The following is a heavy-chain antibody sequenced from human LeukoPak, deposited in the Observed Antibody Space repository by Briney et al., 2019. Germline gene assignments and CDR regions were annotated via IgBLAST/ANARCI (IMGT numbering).Heavy chain of an antibody. D-gene: IGHD3-22*01. V-gene: IGHV1-69*02. Sequence: SVKVSCKASGGTFSSYTISWVRQAPGQGLEWMGRIIPILGIANYAQKFQGRVTITADKSTSTAYMELSSLRSEDTAMYYCARGVYDSSGYSDFDYWGQGTLVTVSS. CDR1: GGTFSSYT. CDR2: IIPILGIA. CDR3: ARGVYDSSGYSDFDY. J-gene: IGHJ4*02.